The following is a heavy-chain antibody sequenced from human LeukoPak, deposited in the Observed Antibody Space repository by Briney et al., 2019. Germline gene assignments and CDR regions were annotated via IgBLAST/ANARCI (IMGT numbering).Heavy chain of an antibody. J-gene: IGHJ4*02. V-gene: IGHV3-30*18. CDR3: AKGDDYYDSSGYLNYFDY. CDR1: GFTFSNYG. Sequence: GGSLRLSCAASGFTFSNYGMQWVRQAPGKGLEWVAVISYDGSNKYYADSVKGRFTISRDNSKNTLYLQMNSLRAEDTAVYYCAKGDDYYDSSGYLNYFDYWGQGTLVTVSS. CDR2: ISYDGSNK. D-gene: IGHD3-22*01.